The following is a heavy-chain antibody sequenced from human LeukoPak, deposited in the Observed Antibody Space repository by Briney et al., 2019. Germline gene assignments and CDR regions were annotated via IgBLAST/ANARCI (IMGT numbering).Heavy chain of an antibody. CDR1: GGSISGHY. CDR3: ARGPHYHDSSGYSPYHYYYMDV. J-gene: IGHJ6*03. Sequence: SETLSLTCTISGGSISGHYWSWLRQPPGKGLEWIGYIYSNGGTTYNPSLKSRVTISPDTSNNQFSLQLNSVTAADTAVYYCARGPHYHDSSGYSPYHYYYMDVWGKGITVTVSS. CDR2: IYSNGGT. V-gene: IGHV4-59*11. D-gene: IGHD3-22*01.